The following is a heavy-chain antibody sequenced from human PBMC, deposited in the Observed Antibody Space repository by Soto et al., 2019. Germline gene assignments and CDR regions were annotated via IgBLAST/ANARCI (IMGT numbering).Heavy chain of an antibody. CDR3: ARRKRFLEWAYYYGMDV. V-gene: IGHV4-34*01. J-gene: IGHJ6*02. CDR2: INHSGST. D-gene: IGHD3-3*01. Sequence: SETLSLTCAVYGGSFSGYYWSWIRQPPGKGLEWIGEINHSGSTNYNPSLKSRVTISVDTSKNQFSLKLSSVTAADTAVYYCARRKRFLEWAYYYGMDVWGQGTTATVSS. CDR1: GGSFSGYY.